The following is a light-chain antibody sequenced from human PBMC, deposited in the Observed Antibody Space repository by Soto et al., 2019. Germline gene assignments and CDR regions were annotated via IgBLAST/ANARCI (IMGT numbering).Light chain of an antibody. V-gene: IGKV3-20*01. CDR1: QSVSSNY. CDR3: QQYGIAPSL. J-gene: IGKJ4*01. Sequence: EIVLTQSPGTLSLSPGERATLSCRASQSVSSNYLAWYQQKPGQAPRLLIYGASSRATGIPDTFSGSGSGTDFTLTISRLEPDDFAVYYCQQYGIAPSLFGGGTKVEIK. CDR2: GAS.